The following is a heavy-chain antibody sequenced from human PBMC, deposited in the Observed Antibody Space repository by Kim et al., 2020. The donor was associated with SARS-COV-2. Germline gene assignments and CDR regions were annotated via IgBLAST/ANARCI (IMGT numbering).Heavy chain of an antibody. CDR3: ARDGGGYFDL. J-gene: IGHJ2*01. D-gene: IGHD3-10*01. CDR2: NK. Sequence: NKNYTDSVKGRFTNTRDNSKNTLYLQMNSLRAEDTAVYYCARDGGGYFDLWGRGTLVTVSS. V-gene: IGHV3-30*10.